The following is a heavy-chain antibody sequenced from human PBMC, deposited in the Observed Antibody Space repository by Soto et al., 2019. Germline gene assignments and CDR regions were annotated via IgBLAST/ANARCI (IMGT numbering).Heavy chain of an antibody. D-gene: IGHD2-8*02. CDR1: GGSFSGYY. J-gene: IGHJ4*02. V-gene: IGHV4-34*01. Sequence: QVQLQQWGAGLLKPSETLFLTCAVYGGSFSGYYWTWIRQPPGTGLEWIGEINHSGSTNYNPSLKSRVTISADTSKNQFSLKLTSVTAADTAVYYCARDIITGLFDYWGQGTLVTVSS. CDR2: INHSGST. CDR3: ARDIITGLFDY.